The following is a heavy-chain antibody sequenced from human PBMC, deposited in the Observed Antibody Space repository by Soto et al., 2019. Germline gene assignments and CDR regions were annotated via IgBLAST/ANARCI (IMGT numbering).Heavy chain of an antibody. CDR3: AKRSSSSTFDY. Sequence: EVQLLESGGGLVQPGESLRLSCAASGFTFSSYAMSWVRQAPGKGLEWVSVIRGSDDSTYYADSVKGRFTISRDNSKNTLYLQMNSLRAEDTAVYYCAKRSSSSTFDYWGQGTLVTVSP. CDR2: IRGSDDST. J-gene: IGHJ4*02. CDR1: GFTFSSYA. D-gene: IGHD6-6*01. V-gene: IGHV3-23*01.